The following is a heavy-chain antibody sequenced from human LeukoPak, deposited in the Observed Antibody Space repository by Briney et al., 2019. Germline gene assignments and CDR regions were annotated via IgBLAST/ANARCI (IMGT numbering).Heavy chain of an antibody. CDR1: GGSFSGYY. CDR2: INHSGST. Sequence: SETLSLTCAVYGGSFSGYYWSWIRQPPGKGLEWIGEINHSGSTNYNPSLKSRVTISVDTSKNQFSLKLSSVTAADTAVYYCARLTKNDSGSFRFGKKKRGYLDVWGKGTTVTISS. J-gene: IGHJ6*03. V-gene: IGHV4-34*01. D-gene: IGHD3-10*01. CDR3: ARLTKNDSGSFRFGKKKRGYLDV.